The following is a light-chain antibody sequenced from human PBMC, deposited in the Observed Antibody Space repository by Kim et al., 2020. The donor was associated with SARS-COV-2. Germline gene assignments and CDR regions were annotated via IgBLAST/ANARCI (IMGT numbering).Light chain of an antibody. V-gene: IGLV1-40*01. Sequence: QSVLTQPPSVSGAPGQRVTISCTGSSSNIGAGYDVHWYQQVPGTAPKLLIYGNINRPSGVPDQFSGSKSGTSASLAITGLQAEDEADYFCQSYDSSLSGSGVFGGGTQLTVL. J-gene: IGLJ2*01. CDR1: SSNIGAGYD. CDR3: QSYDSSLSGSGV. CDR2: GNI.